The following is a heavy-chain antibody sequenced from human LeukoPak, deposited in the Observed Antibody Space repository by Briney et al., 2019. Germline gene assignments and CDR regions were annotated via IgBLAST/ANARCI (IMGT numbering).Heavy chain of an antibody. Sequence: GASVKVSCKASGYTFTSYAMHWVRQAPGQRLEWMGWINAGNGNTKYSQEFQGRVTITRDTSASTAYMELSSLRSEDMAVYYCARGGHYGSGSYYDYWGQGTLVTVSS. CDR3: ARGGHYGSGSYYDY. CDR2: INAGNGNT. CDR1: GYTFTSYA. J-gene: IGHJ4*02. V-gene: IGHV1-3*03. D-gene: IGHD3-10*01.